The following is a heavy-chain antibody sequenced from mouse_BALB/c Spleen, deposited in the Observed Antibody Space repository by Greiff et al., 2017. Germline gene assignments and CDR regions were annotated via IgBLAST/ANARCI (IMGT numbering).Heavy chain of an antibody. CDR3: AREEGNGNYVFDY. J-gene: IGHJ2*01. CDR1: GFTFSDYY. V-gene: IGHV5-4*02. D-gene: IGHD2-1*01. Sequence: EVKLMESGGGLVKPGGSLKLSCAASGFTFSDYYMYWVRQTPEKRLEWVATISDGGSYTYYPDSVKGRFTISRDNAKNNLYLQMSSLKSEDTAMYYCAREEGNGNYVFDYWGQGTTLTVSS. CDR2: ISDGGSYT.